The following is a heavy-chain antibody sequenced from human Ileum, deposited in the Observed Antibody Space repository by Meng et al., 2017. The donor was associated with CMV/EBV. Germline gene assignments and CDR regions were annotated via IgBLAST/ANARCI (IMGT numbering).Heavy chain of an antibody. CDR1: GGTFSGYA. CDR2: IITIFGSA. CDR3: ARHAFEDTSISYAGTTGPWFDP. D-gene: IGHD6-13*01. V-gene: IGHV1-69*05. J-gene: IGHJ5*02. Sequence: SVKISCNASGGTFSGYAIRWVRQAPGQGLEWMGGIITIFGSANYAQKFQGRLTITTDDSTTTGYMELTSLTSEDTAVYYCARHAFEDTSISYAGTTGPWFDPWGQGTLVTVSS.